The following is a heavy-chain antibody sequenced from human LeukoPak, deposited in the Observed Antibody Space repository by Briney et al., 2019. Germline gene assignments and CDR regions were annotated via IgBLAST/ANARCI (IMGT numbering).Heavy chain of an antibody. Sequence: SETLSLTCTVSGGSISSGGYYWSWIRQHPGKGLEWIGYIYYSGSTYYNPSLKSRVTISVDTSKNQFSLKLSSVTAADTAVYYAARDRSGSYLFDYWGQGTLVTVSS. CDR1: GGSISSGGYY. CDR3: ARDRSGSYLFDY. D-gene: IGHD1-26*01. CDR2: IYYSGST. V-gene: IGHV4-31*03. J-gene: IGHJ4*02.